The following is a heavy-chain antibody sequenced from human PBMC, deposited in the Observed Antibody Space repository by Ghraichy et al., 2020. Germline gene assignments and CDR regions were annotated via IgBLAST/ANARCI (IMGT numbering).Heavy chain of an antibody. D-gene: IGHD5-18*01. J-gene: IGHJ3*02. CDR3: AKDSTVYSYGNAFDI. CDR1: GFTFSSYG. V-gene: IGHV3-30*18. CDR2: ISYDGSNK. Sequence: GGSLRLSCAASGFTFSSYGMHWVRQAPGKGLEWVAVISYDGSNKYYADSVKGRFTISRDNSKNTLYLQMNSLRAEDTAVYYCAKDSTVYSYGNAFDIWGQGTMVTVSS.